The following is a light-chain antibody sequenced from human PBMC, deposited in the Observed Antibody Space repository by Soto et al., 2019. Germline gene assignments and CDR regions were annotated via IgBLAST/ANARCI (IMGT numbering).Light chain of an antibody. CDR3: QSYDNTNVV. J-gene: IGLJ2*01. Sequence: NFMLTQPPSVSESLGKTVTISCTRSSGRITSNYVQWYQQRPGSAPSTVIYEDNLRPSEVPDRFSGSVDGSSNSASLTISGLKTEDEADYYCQSYDNTNVVFGGGTKLTVL. CDR1: SGRITSNY. CDR2: EDN. V-gene: IGLV6-57*04.